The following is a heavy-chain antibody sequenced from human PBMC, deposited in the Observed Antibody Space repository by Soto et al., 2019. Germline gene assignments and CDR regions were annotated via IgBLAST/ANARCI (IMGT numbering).Heavy chain of an antibody. V-gene: IGHV4-30-4*01. CDR1: GGSISSGDYY. D-gene: IGHD4-17*01. J-gene: IGHJ4*02. CDR3: ARSATVPSLFFDY. Sequence: SETLSLTCTVSGGSISSGDYYWSWIRQPPGKGLEWIGYIYYSGSTYYNPSLKSRVTISVDTSKNQFSLKPSSVTAADTAVYYCARSATVPSLFFDYWGQGTLVTVSS. CDR2: IYYSGST.